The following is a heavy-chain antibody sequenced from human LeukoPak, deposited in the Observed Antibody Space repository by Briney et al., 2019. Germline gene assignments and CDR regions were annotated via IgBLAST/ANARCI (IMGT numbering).Heavy chain of an antibody. CDR2: INPNSGGT. V-gene: IGHV1-2*02. J-gene: IGHJ6*03. CDR3: ASCYYDSSGYPWHYYYYMDV. Sequence: ASVKVSCKASGYTFTGYYMHWVRQAPGQGLEWMGWINPNSGGTNYAQKFQGRVTMTRDTSISTAYMELSRLRSDDTAVYYCASCYYDSSGYPWHYYYYMDVWGKGTTVTISS. CDR1: GYTFTGYY. D-gene: IGHD3-22*01.